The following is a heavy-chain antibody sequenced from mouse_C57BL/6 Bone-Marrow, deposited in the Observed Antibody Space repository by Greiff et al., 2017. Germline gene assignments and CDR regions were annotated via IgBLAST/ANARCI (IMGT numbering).Heavy chain of an antibody. Sequence: QVQLQQSGAELVKPGASVKISCKASGYAFSSYWMNWVKQRPGKGLEWIGQIYPGDGDTNYNGKFKGKATLTADKSSSTAYMQLSSLTSEDSAVYFCARFYYSTYPWFAYWGQGTLVTVSA. CDR1: GYAFSSYW. D-gene: IGHD2-5*01. CDR2: IYPGDGDT. V-gene: IGHV1-80*01. J-gene: IGHJ3*01. CDR3: ARFYYSTYPWFAY.